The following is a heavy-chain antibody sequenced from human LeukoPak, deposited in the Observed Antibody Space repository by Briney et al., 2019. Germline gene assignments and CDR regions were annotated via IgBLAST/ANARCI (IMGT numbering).Heavy chain of an antibody. J-gene: IGHJ3*02. D-gene: IGHD3-22*01. Sequence: PSETLSLTCTVSSYSINSGYYWGWIRQPPGKGLEWIGSIHHSGSTYYNPSLKSRITISVDTSRNQFSLKLNSVTAADTAVYYCAKSNGYGLIDIWGQGTMVTVSS. CDR2: IHHSGST. V-gene: IGHV4-38-2*02. CDR1: SYSINSGYY. CDR3: AKSNGYGLIDI.